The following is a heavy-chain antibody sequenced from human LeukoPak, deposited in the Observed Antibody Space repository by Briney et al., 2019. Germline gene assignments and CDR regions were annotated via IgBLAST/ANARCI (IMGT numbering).Heavy chain of an antibody. J-gene: IGHJ5*02. Sequence: ASVKVSCKASGYTFTGYYMHSVRQAPGQGLEWRGWINPNSGGTNYAQKFQGRVTMTRDTSISTAYMELSRLRSDDTAVYYCARGYCSGGSCYDWFDPWGQGTLVTVSS. D-gene: IGHD2-15*01. V-gene: IGHV1-2*02. CDR2: INPNSGGT. CDR3: ARGYCSGGSCYDWFDP. CDR1: GYTFTGYY.